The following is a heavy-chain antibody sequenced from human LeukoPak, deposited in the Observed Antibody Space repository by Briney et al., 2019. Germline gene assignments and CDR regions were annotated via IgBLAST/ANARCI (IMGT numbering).Heavy chain of an antibody. CDR1: GYTFTSYG. CDR2: ISAYNGNA. J-gene: IGHJ4*02. CDR3: ARDGEYVWGSYRDY. V-gene: IGHV1-18*01. D-gene: IGHD3-16*02. Sequence: ASVKVSCKASGYTFTSYGISWVRQAPGQGLEWMGWISAYNGNANYAQKLQGRVAMTTDTSTSTAYMELRSLRSDDTAVYYCARDGEYVWGSYRDYWGQGTLVTVSS.